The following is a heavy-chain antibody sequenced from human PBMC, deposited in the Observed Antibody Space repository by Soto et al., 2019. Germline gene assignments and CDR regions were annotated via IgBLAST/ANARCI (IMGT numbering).Heavy chain of an antibody. D-gene: IGHD5-12*01. CDR1: GFTFNNFA. CDR2: VNNGGDST. CDR3: AKASGRVATIGFSDV. V-gene: IGHV3-23*01. J-gene: IGHJ6*04. Sequence: EVQVLESGGGLVQPGGSLRLSCAASGFTFNNFAMNWVRQAPGKGLEWVSAVNNGGDSTYYADSVQGRFTISRDNSENTLYLQMNSLRADDTAVYYCAKASGRVATIGFSDVWGKGTTVTVSS.